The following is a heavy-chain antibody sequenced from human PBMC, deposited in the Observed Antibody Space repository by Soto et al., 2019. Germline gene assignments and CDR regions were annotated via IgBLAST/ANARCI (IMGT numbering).Heavy chain of an antibody. Sequence: QLQLQESGPGLVKPSETLSLTCTVSGGSISSSSYYWGWIRQPPGKGLEWIGSIYYSGSTYYNPSLKSRVTISVDTSKNQFSLKLSSVTAADTAVYYCEWFGELLSIYGMDVWGQGTTVTVSS. D-gene: IGHD3-10*01. CDR3: EWFGELLSIYGMDV. V-gene: IGHV4-39*01. CDR2: IYYSGST. CDR1: GGSISSSSYY. J-gene: IGHJ6*02.